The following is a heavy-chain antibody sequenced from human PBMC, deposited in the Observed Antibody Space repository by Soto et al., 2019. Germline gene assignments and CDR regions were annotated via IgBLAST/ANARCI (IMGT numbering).Heavy chain of an antibody. CDR3: ARDRGGTYSMGVAFDY. V-gene: IGHV4-61*01. Sequence: SETLSLTCTVSGGSVSSGSYYCSWIRQRPGKGLEWIGYIYYSGSTNYNPSLKSRVTVSVDTAKNQFYLKLSSVTAADTAGCEPARDRGGTYSMGVAFDYWGQGTLVTAS. CDR1: GGSVSSGSYY. J-gene: IGHJ4*02. D-gene: IGHD4-4*01. CDR2: IYYSGST.